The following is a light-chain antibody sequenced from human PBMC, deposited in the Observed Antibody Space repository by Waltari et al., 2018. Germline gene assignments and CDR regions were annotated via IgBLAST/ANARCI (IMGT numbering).Light chain of an antibody. J-gene: IGKJ1*01. CDR3: QQYGSSPWT. CDR2: GAS. CDR1: QSVSSSY. Sequence: IVLTQPPGTLSLSPGERATLSCRASQSVSSSYLAWYQQKPGQAPRVLIHGASNRATGIPDRFSGSGSGTDFTLTISRLEPEDFAVYYCQQYGSSPWTFGQGTKVEIK. V-gene: IGKV3-20*01.